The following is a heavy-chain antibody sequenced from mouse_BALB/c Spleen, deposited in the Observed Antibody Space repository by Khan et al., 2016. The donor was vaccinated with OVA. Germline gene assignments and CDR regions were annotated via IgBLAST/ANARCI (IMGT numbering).Heavy chain of an antibody. J-gene: IGHJ4*01. CDR1: GYTFTNAG. CDR2: INTHSGVP. Sequence: QIQLVQSGPELKKPGETVRISCKASGYTFTNAGMQWVQKMPGKGLKWIGWINTHSGVPKYAEDFKGRFAFSLETSASTVYLQITNLKNEDTATYICARGRAAYYRNDGGAMDYWGQGTSVTVSS. D-gene: IGHD2-14*01. V-gene: IGHV9-4*02. CDR3: ARGRAAYYRNDGGAMDY.